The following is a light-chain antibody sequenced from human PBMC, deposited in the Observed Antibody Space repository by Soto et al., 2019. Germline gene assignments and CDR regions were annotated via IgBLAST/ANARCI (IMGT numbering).Light chain of an antibody. CDR2: KAS. J-gene: IGKJ4*01. CDR1: QSIDNS. CDR3: RQYGSYPVT. V-gene: IGKV1-5*03. Sequence: DIQMTQSPSTLSASVGDRVTITCRASQSIDNSLAWYQQKPGKAPNLLIYKASSLESGVPSRFSGSGSGTEFTLTISSLQPDDFATYYCRQYGSYPVTFGGGTKVEMK.